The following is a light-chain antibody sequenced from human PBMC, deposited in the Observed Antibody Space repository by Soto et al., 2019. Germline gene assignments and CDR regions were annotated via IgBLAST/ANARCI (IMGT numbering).Light chain of an antibody. Sequence: ILMTQSPASLSVSPGERDTLSWRASQRVSNNLAWYQQKPGQAPRLLIYDASTRATGIPARFSGSGSGTEFTLTISGRQSEDFAVYYCQQYNIWPPWTFGQGTKVEVK. J-gene: IGKJ1*01. CDR2: DAS. CDR3: QQYNIWPPWT. V-gene: IGKV3-15*01. CDR1: QRVSNN.